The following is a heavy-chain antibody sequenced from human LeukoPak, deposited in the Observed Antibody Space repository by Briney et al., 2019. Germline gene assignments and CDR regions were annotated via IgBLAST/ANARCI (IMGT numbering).Heavy chain of an antibody. CDR3: ARARSGSQRWFDP. J-gene: IGHJ5*02. Sequence: SETLSLTCSVYDESLSGYYWGWFRQPPGKGLEWIGEINRSGSTNYNPSLMSRVTISVDTSKSQFSLKLSSATAADTAVYYCARARSGSQRWFDPWGQGTLVTVSS. CDR1: DESLSGYY. CDR2: INRSGST. D-gene: IGHD3-3*01. V-gene: IGHV4-34*01.